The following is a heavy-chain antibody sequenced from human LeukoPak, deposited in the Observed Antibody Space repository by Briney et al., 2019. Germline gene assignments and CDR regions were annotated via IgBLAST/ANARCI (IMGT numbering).Heavy chain of an antibody. CDR1: GDSVSSNSAA. V-gene: IGHV6-1*01. Sequence: SQTLSLTCAISGDSVSSNSAAWNWIRQSPSRGLEWLGRTYYRSKWYNDYAVSVKSRITINPDTSKNQFSLKLSSVTAADTAVYYCARGVYGGNAANAFEMWGQGTMVTVSS. J-gene: IGHJ3*02. CDR2: TYYRSKWYN. D-gene: IGHD4-23*01. CDR3: ARGVYGGNAANAFEM.